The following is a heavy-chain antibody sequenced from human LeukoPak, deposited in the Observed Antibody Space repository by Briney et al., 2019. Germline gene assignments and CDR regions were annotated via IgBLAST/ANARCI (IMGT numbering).Heavy chain of an antibody. CDR1: GGSISSGSYY. CDR2: IYTSGST. Sequence: SETLSLTCTVSGGSISSGSYYWSWIRQPAGKGLEWIGRIYTSGSTNYNPSLKSRVTISVDTSKNQFSLKLSSVTAADTAVYYCARDPRIAAAPDVRPWGQGTLATVSS. J-gene: IGHJ5*02. CDR3: ARDPRIAAAPDVRP. V-gene: IGHV4-61*02. D-gene: IGHD6-13*01.